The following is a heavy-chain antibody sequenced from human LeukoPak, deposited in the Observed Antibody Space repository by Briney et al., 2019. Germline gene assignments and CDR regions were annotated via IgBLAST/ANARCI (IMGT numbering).Heavy chain of an antibody. CDR2: LRSDGSDI. CDR3: ARDQSPKWGSGERYFDY. Sequence: PGGSLRLSCEASGXTFNTYGLHWVRQAPGKGLEWVAVLRSDGSDIYYADSVKGRFTISRDNSKNTLYLQMNSMRAEDTAVYYCARDQSPKWGSGERYFDYWGQGTLVTVSS. D-gene: IGHD7-27*01. V-gene: IGHV3-33*01. J-gene: IGHJ4*02. CDR1: GXTFNTYG.